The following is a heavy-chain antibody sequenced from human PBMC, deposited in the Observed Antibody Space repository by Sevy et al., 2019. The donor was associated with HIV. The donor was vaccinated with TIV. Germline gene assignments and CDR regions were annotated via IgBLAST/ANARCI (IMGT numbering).Heavy chain of an antibody. Sequence: GGSLRLSCAASGFTFSSYAMHWVRQAPGKGLEWVAVISYDGSNKYYADSVKGRFTISRDNSKNTLYLHMNSLRAEDTAVYYCARDTDYYGSGSYYNATDYWGQGTLVTVSS. CDR3: ARDTDYYGSGSYYNATDY. D-gene: IGHD3-10*01. J-gene: IGHJ4*02. CDR1: GFTFSSYA. CDR2: ISYDGSNK. V-gene: IGHV3-30-3*01.